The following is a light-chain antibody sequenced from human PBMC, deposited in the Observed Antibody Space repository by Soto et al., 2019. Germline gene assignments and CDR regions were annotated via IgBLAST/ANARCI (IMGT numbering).Light chain of an antibody. CDR2: KAS. Sequence: DIQMTQSPSTLSGSVGYRVTITCRASQTISSWLAWYQQKPGKAPKLLIYKASTLKSGVPSRFRGSGSGTEFTLPISRLQPDDFETYYCQHYNSYSEAFGQGTKVDIK. CDR3: QHYNSYSEA. CDR1: QTISSW. V-gene: IGKV1-5*03. J-gene: IGKJ1*01.